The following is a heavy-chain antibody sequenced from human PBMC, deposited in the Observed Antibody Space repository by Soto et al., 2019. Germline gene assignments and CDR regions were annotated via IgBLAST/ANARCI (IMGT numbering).Heavy chain of an antibody. CDR2: IYYSGST. J-gene: IGHJ4*02. V-gene: IGHV4-39*01. D-gene: IGHD3-9*01. CDR1: GGSISSSSYY. CDR3: ARRYYDILTGYNGPFDY. Sequence: PSETLSLTCTVSGGSISSSSYYWGWIRQPPGKGLEWIGSIYYSGSTYYNPSLKSRVTISVDTSKNRFSLKLSSVTAADTAVYYCARRYYDILTGYNGPFDYWGQGTLVTVSS.